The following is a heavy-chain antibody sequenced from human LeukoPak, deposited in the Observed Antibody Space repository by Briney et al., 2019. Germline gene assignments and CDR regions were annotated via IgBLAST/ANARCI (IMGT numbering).Heavy chain of an antibody. CDR1: GFTFSSYA. D-gene: IGHD3-22*01. V-gene: IGHV3-23*01. CDR2: ISGSGGST. CDR3: AKDYYDSSGYYHSPFFDY. J-gene: IGHJ4*02. Sequence: GGSLRLSCAASGFTFSSYAMSWVRQAPGKGPEWVSAISGSGGSTYYADSVKGRFTISRDNSKNTLYLQMNSLRAEDTAVYYCAKDYYDSSGYYHSPFFDYWGQGTLVTVSS.